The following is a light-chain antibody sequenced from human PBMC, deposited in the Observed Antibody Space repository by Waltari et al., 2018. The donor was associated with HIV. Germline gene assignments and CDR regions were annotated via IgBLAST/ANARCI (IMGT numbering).Light chain of an antibody. CDR3: QQYNTWPQT. CDR2: GTS. Sequence: DIEMTQSPDTLSVSPGERVTLSCRANQRVTTNLAWYQQKPGQAPRLLIYGTSTRATGCPGRFSGSGSGTEFTLTISSLQSEDFAVYYCQQYNTWPQTFGQGTRVEI. J-gene: IGKJ1*01. V-gene: IGKV3-15*01. CDR1: QRVTTN.